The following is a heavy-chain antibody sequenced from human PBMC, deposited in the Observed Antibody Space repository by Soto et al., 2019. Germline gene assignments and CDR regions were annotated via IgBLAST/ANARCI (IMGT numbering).Heavy chain of an antibody. CDR3: VRDTSLSRVDY. CDR1: VFTFSSHW. J-gene: IGHJ4*02. Sequence: GSLRLSCAASVFTFSSHWMHWVRQPPGKGLEWVARITNNGVSTTYADSVKGRFIISRDNAENTMYLQMSSLSADDTAVYYCVRDTSLSRVDYWGQGTLVTVSS. V-gene: IGHV3-74*03. CDR2: ITNNGVST.